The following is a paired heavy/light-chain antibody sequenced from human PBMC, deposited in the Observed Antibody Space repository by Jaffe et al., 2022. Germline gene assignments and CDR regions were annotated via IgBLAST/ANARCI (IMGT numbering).Heavy chain of an antibody. Sequence: EVQLLESGGGLVQPGESLRLSCAASGFTFSNYAMTWVRQAPGKGLEWVSAISGSGTNTYYADSVKGRFTISRDNSKNTLYLQMNSLRAEDTAIYFCAKVGRVTFVGHFDYWGQGSLVTVSS. CDR2: ISGSGTNT. CDR1: GFTFSNYA. CDR3: AKVGRVTFVGHFDY. D-gene: IGHD2-21*02. J-gene: IGHJ4*02. V-gene: IGHV3-23*01.
Light chain of an antibody. J-gene: IGLJ3*02. CDR2: HDS. CDR3: QVWDNIGDRPV. CDR1: NIGGRS. V-gene: IGLV3-21*04. Sequence: SYVLTQPPSLSMAPGKTAYIPCGGNNIGGRSVHWYRLTPGQAPVMVIHHDSDRPSGIPERFSGSSSGNTATLTISRVEAGDEADYYCQVWDNIGDRPVFGGGTKLTVL.